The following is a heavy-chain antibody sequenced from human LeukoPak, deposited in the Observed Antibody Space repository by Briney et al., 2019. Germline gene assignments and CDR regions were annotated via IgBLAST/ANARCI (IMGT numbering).Heavy chain of an antibody. Sequence: PSETLSLTCTVSGGSISSYYWSWIRQPAGKGLEWIGRIYTSGSTNYNPSLKSRVTMSVDTSKNQFSLKLSSVTAADTAVYYCARMEFVPAANWFDPWGQGTLVTVSS. CDR3: ARMEFVPAANWFDP. CDR2: IYTSGST. V-gene: IGHV4-4*07. CDR1: GGSISSYY. J-gene: IGHJ5*02. D-gene: IGHD3-10*01.